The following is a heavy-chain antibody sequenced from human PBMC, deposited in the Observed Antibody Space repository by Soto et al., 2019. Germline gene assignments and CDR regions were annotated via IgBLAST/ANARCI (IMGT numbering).Heavy chain of an antibody. CDR2: INHSGST. D-gene: IGHD3-10*01. Sequence: SETLSLTCAVSGGSFSGYYWSWIRQPPGKGLEWIGEINHSGSTNYNPSLKSRVTISVDTSKNQFSLKLSSVTAADTAVYYCARGRGSGSRYYYYYGMDVWGQGTTVTVSS. CDR3: ARGRGSGSRYYYYYGMDV. CDR1: GGSFSGYY. V-gene: IGHV4-34*01. J-gene: IGHJ6*02.